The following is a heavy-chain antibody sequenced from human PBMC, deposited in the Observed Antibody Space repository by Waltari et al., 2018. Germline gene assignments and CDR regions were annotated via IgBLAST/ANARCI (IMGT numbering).Heavy chain of an antibody. CDR2: INHSGST. CDR3: ARGGDEYGDYGEY. J-gene: IGHJ4*02. Sequence: QVQLQQWGAGLLKPSETLSLTCAVYGGSFSGYSWSWIRQPPGKGLEWIGEINHSGSTNYNPSLKSRVTISVDTSKNQFSLKLSSVTAADTAVYYCARGGDEYGDYGEYWGQGTLVTVSS. CDR1: GGSFSGYS. V-gene: IGHV4-34*01. D-gene: IGHD4-17*01.